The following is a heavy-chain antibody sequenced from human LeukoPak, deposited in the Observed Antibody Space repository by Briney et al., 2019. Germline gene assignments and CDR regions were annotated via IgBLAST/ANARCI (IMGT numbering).Heavy chain of an antibody. CDR2: INPNSGGT. J-gene: IGHJ6*02. D-gene: IGHD3-22*01. V-gene: IGHV1-2*04. Sequence: ASVKVSCKASGYTFTGYYMHWVRQAPGQGLEWMGWINPNSGGTNYAQKFQGWVTMTRDTSISTAYMELSRLRSDDTAVYYCAREGPRDHYDSSHHGMDVWGQGTTVTVSS. CDR1: GYTFTGYY. CDR3: AREGPRDHYDSSHHGMDV.